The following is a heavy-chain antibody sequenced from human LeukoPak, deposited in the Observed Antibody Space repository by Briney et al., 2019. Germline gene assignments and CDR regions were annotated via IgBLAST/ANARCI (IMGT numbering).Heavy chain of an antibody. D-gene: IGHD3-3*01. CDR2: IIPILGTA. V-gene: IGHV1-69*13. J-gene: IGHJ5*02. CDR3: ARVVNDFWSGYYKNLNWFDP. Sequence: ASVKVSCKASGGTFSSYAISWVRQAPGQGLEWMGGIIPILGTANYAQKFQGRVTITADESTSTAYMELSSLRSEDTAVYYCARVVNDFWSGYYKNLNWFDPWGQGTLVTVSS. CDR1: GGTFSSYA.